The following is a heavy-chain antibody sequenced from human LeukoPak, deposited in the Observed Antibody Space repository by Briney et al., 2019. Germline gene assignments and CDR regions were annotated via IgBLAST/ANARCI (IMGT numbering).Heavy chain of an antibody. CDR3: TTGERMVRGDGVDY. J-gene: IGHJ4*02. Sequence: GGSLRLSCAASGFTVRNNYMSWVRQAPGKGLEWVSVIYSGGSTYYADSVKGRFTISRDNSKNTLYLQMNSLRAEDTAVYFCTTGERMVRGDGVDYWGQGTLVTVSS. CDR1: GFTVRNNY. CDR2: IYSGGST. V-gene: IGHV3-66*01. D-gene: IGHD3-10*01.